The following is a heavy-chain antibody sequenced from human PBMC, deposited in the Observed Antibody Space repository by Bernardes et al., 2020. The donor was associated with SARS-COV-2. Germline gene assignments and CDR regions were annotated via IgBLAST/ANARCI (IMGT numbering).Heavy chain of an antibody. CDR1: GASLSSTSYY. Sequence: SETLSLTCTVSGASLSSTSYYWGWIRQPPGKGLEWIGSMYNSGITYHNPSLKSRACISMDTSKNQVSLRLNSMTAADTAVYYCVGSSCGIDCHIGGLRSWDYGMDIWGQGTTVTVSS. J-gene: IGHJ6*02. CDR3: VGSSCGIDCHIGGLRSWDYGMDI. D-gene: IGHD2-21*02. CDR2: MYNSGIT. V-gene: IGHV4-39*01.